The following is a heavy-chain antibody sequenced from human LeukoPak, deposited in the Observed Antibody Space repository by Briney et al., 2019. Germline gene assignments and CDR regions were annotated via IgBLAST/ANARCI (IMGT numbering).Heavy chain of an antibody. Sequence: GGSLRLSCAASGFTFSSYAMSWVHQAAGKGLDWVSAISGSGGSTYYADSVKGRFTVSRDNSKNTLYLQMNSLRAEDTAVYYCARNVVVTATYFDYWGQGTLVTVSS. CDR2: ISGSGGST. D-gene: IGHD2-21*02. CDR3: ARNVVVTATYFDY. J-gene: IGHJ4*02. CDR1: GFTFSSYA. V-gene: IGHV3-23*01.